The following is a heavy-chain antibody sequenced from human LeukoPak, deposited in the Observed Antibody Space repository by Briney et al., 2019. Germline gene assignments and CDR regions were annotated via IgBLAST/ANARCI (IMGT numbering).Heavy chain of an antibody. V-gene: IGHV4-39*07. CDR1: GGSISSSSYY. D-gene: IGHD6-19*01. J-gene: IGHJ4*02. CDR3: AREPVAVAGRNFDY. CDR2: IYYSGST. Sequence: SETLSLTCTVSGGSISSSSYYWGWIRQPPGKGLEWIGSIYYSGSTYYNPSLKSRVTISVDTSKNQFSLKLSSVTAADTAVYYCAREPVAVAGRNFDYWGQGTLVTVSS.